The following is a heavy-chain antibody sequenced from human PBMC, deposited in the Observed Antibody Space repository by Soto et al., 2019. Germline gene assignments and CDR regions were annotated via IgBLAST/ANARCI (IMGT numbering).Heavy chain of an antibody. CDR1: GFTFSSSA. Sequence: QMQLVQSGPEVKKPGTSVKVSCKASGFTFSSSAMQWVRQARGQRLVWIGWIVVGSGHTNYAQKFQERVTITRDMSTPTAYMELSSLRFEDTAVYYCAAKLYSSGGGRWGQGTLVTVSS. V-gene: IGHV1-58*02. J-gene: IGHJ4*02. CDR3: AAKLYSSGGGR. CDR2: IVVGSGHT. D-gene: IGHD6-19*01.